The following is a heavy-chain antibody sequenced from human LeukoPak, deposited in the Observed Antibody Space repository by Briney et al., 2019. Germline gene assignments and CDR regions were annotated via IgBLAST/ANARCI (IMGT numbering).Heavy chain of an antibody. CDR3: ARDKGSYRPRGYFDY. Sequence: SETLSLTCTVSGGSISSSSYYWGWIRQPPGKGLEWIGSIYYSGSTYYNPSLKSRVTISVDTSKNQFSLKLSSVTAADTAVYYCARDKGSYRPRGYFDYWGQGTLVTVSS. D-gene: IGHD1-26*01. CDR2: IYYSGST. J-gene: IGHJ4*02. V-gene: IGHV4-39*07. CDR1: GGSISSSSYY.